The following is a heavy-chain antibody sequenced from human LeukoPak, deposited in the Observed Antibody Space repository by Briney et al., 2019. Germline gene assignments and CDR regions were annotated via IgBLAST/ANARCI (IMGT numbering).Heavy chain of an antibody. D-gene: IGHD3-16*01. CDR2: INGDGTRT. CDR3: ARGVPGGWYFDL. J-gene: IGHJ2*01. CDR1: GFTFSSYW. Sequence: GGSLRLSCAASGFTFSSYWMHWFRQAPGKGLVWVSRINGDGTRTNYADSVKGRFAISRDNAENTVNLQIYSLKAEDTAVYYCARGVPGGWYFDLWGRATLVTVSS. V-gene: IGHV3-74*01.